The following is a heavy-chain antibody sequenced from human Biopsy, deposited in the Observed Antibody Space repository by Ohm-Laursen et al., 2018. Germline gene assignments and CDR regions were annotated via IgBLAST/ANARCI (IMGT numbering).Heavy chain of an antibody. CDR3: ARDRGYYSDRSVPGYFDL. D-gene: IGHD3-22*01. Sequence: TLSLTCTVSGDSISSYYWSWIRQPPGKGLQWIGYVYYTGSTDYNPSLQSRVTISVDTSKNHFSLRLRSVTPADTAIYYCARDRGYYSDRSVPGYFDLWGRGTLVTVSS. V-gene: IGHV4-59*01. CDR1: GDSISSYY. CDR2: VYYTGST. J-gene: IGHJ2*01.